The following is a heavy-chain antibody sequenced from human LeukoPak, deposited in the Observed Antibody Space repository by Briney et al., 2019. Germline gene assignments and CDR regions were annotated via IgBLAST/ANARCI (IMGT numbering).Heavy chain of an antibody. D-gene: IGHD5-24*01. Sequence: GGSLGLSCAASGFTFCTYWMSWVRQAPGKGLEWVANIKQDGSVKYYVDSVRGRFTISRDNAKNSLFLQMNSLRAEDTAVYYCAKEGGMATIRAFDYWGQGTLVTVSS. CDR3: AKEGGMATIRAFDY. V-gene: IGHV3-7*03. J-gene: IGHJ4*02. CDR1: GFTFCTYW. CDR2: IKQDGSVK.